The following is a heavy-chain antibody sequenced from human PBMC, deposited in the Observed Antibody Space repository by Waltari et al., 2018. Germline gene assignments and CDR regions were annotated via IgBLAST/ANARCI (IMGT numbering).Heavy chain of an antibody. D-gene: IGHD3-16*01. CDR1: GFQVTMFA. CDR2: ISSRGFET. Sequence: EVQLLDSGGVLVQTGGSRRLSCAASGFQVTMFAMCWVRQVPGRGLEWVAGISSRGFETFYADSVKGRFTVSRDNSKNMLFLEMNNLRADDTGVYYCAKDLGSTSVPYYFDYWGQGTKVTVSS. J-gene: IGHJ4*02. CDR3: AKDLGSTSVPYYFDY. V-gene: IGHV3-23*01.